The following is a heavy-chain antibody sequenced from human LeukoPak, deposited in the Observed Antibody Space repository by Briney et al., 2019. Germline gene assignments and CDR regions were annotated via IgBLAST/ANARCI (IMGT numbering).Heavy chain of an antibody. V-gene: IGHV4-59*01. CDR3: ASRVTTGWALNY. J-gene: IGHJ4*01. CDR2: TYYSGST. Sequence: PSETLSLTGTVSGGSIRSYYWSWIRQPPGKGLEWIGYTYYSGSTKYNPSLKSRVTISVDTSKNQFSLKLSSVTAADTAVYYCASRVTTGWALNYWGQGTLVTVSS. D-gene: IGHD4-17*01. CDR1: GGSIRSYY.